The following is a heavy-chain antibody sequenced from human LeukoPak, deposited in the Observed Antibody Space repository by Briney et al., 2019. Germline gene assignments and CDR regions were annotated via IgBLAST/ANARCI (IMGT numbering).Heavy chain of an antibody. CDR1: GFTFGDYS. J-gene: IGHJ4*02. CDR3: TRGRGATHDY. V-gene: IGHV3-49*04. Sequence: PGGSLRLSCTASGFTFGDYSMNSVRQAPGKGLEWVGFIRSKAYGGTTEYAASVKGRFTISRDDSKSIAYLQMDSLKTEDTAVYYCTRGRGATHDYWGQGTLVTVSS. CDR2: IRSKAYGGTT. D-gene: IGHD1-26*01.